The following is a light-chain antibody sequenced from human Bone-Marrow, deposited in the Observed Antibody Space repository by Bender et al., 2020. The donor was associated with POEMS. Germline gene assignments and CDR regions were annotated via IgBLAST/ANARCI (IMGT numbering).Light chain of an antibody. CDR2: DVS. CDR1: SSDVGGYNF. Sequence: QSALTQPASVSGSPGQSITISCTGTSSDVGGYNFVSWYQQHPGKAPKVMIYDVSRRPSGVPDRFSGSKFGTTASLTVSGLQAEDEADYYCCSYAGIYTVVFGGGTKLTVL. CDR3: CSYAGIYTVV. V-gene: IGLV2-11*01. J-gene: IGLJ2*01.